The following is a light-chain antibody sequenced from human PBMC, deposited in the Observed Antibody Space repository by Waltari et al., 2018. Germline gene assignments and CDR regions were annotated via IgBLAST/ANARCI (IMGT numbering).Light chain of an antibody. J-gene: IGKJ5*01. CDR2: DAS. CDR1: QSVTTY. CDR3: QQRSNWPIT. Sequence: EIVLTQSPATLSLSPGDTATLSCRASQSVTTYLAWYQQKPGQAPRLRIYDASSRATGIPARFSASGSGTDFTLTISSLEPEDFAVYYCQQRSNWPITFGQGTRLEIK. V-gene: IGKV3-11*01.